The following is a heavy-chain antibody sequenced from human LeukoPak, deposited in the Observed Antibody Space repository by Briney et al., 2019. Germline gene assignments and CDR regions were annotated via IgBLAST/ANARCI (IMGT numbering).Heavy chain of an antibody. D-gene: IGHD2/OR15-2a*01. CDR3: ASTSPPLYYYYYYMDV. Sequence: GGSLRLSCAASGFTFSSYEMNWVRQAPGKGLEWVSYISSSGSTIYYADSVKGRFTISRDNAKNSLYLQMNSLRAEDTAVYYCASTSPPLYYYYYYMDVWGKGTTVTISS. V-gene: IGHV3-48*03. J-gene: IGHJ6*03. CDR1: GFTFSSYE. CDR2: ISSSGSTI.